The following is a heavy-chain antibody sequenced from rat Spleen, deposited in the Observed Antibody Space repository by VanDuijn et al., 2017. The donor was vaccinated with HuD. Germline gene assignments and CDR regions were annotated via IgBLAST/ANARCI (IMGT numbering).Heavy chain of an antibody. CDR3: TRETTAPFDY. CDR1: GFTFSDYY. Sequence: EVQLVESDGGLVQPGKSLKLSCAASGFTFSDYYMAWVRQAPTKGLEWVATISYDGSSSYYRDSVKGRFTISRDNAKSTLYLKMDSLRSEDTATYYCTRETTAPFDYWGQGTLVTVSS. CDR2: ISYDGSSS. D-gene: IGHD1-11*01. J-gene: IGHJ3*01. V-gene: IGHV5-7*01.